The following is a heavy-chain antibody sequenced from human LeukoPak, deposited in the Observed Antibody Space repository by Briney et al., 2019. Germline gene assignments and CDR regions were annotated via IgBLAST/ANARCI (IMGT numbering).Heavy chain of an antibody. Sequence: GGSLRLSCAASAFSLSAYNMNCVRQAPGKGLEWVSSISYTGTYIYYADSVKGRFTISRDNAQNSLYLQMNSLRAEDTAIYYCVRDRGTYRPIDYWGQGTLVTVSS. CDR1: AFSLSAYN. J-gene: IGHJ4*02. CDR3: VRDRGTYRPIDY. V-gene: IGHV3-21*04. CDR2: ISYTGTYI. D-gene: IGHD1-26*01.